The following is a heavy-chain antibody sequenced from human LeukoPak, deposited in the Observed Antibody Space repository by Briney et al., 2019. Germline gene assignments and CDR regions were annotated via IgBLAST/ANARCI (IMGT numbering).Heavy chain of an antibody. CDR3: AKDYGVGSGSYWGYDY. CDR2: ISWNSGSI. CDR1: GFTFDDYA. Sequence: GRSLRLSCAASGFTFDDYAMHWVRQAPGKGLEWVSGISWNSGSIGYADSVKGRFTISRDNAKNSLYLQMNSLRAEDTALYYCAKDYGVGSGSYWGYDYWGQGTLVTASS. J-gene: IGHJ4*02. V-gene: IGHV3-9*01. D-gene: IGHD3-10*01.